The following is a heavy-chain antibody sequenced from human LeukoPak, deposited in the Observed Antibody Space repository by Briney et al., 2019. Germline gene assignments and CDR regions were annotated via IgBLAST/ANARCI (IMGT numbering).Heavy chain of an antibody. V-gene: IGHV3-7*01. D-gene: IGHD3-3*01. CDR3: ARERQNKDFWSGGDY. CDR1: GFTFSTYW. CDR2: IKQDGSEK. Sequence: GGSLRLSCAASGFTFSTYWMSWVRQAPGKGLEWVANIKQDGSEKYYVDSVKGRFTISRDNAKNSLYLQMNTLRPEDTAVHYCARERQNKDFWSGGDYWGQGTLVTVSS. J-gene: IGHJ4*02.